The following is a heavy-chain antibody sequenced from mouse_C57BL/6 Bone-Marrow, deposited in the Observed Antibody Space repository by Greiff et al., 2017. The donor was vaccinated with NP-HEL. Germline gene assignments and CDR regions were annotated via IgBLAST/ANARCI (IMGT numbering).Heavy chain of an antibody. CDR2: ISSGGDYI. CDR1: GFTFSSYA. J-gene: IGHJ4*01. V-gene: IGHV5-9-1*02. Sequence: EVQVVESGEGLVKPGGSLKLSCAASGFTFSSYAMSWVRQTPEKRLEWVAYISSGGDYIYYADTVKGRFTISRDNARNTLYLQMSSLKSEDTAMYYCTRDSDYSNYYAMDYWGQGTSVTVSS. CDR3: TRDSDYSNYYAMDY. D-gene: IGHD2-5*01.